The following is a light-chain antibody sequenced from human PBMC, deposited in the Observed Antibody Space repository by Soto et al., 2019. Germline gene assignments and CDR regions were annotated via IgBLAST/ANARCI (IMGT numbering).Light chain of an antibody. Sequence: EIILTQSPANLYLSPGERATLSCGASQSVSSSYVAWYQHRPGLAPRLLIHDASSRATGIPDRFSGTKSGTDFTLTIRRLEPEDAAVYYCQQYGSSPITFGQGTRLEIK. CDR3: QQYGSSPIT. V-gene: IGKV3D-20*01. CDR2: DAS. J-gene: IGKJ5*01. CDR1: QSVSSSY.